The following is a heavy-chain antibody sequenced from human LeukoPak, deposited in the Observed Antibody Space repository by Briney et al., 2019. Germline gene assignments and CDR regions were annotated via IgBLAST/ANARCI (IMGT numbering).Heavy chain of an antibody. CDR1: GGSISNYY. J-gene: IGHJ4*02. CDR3: ARAPGVMTAFDY. V-gene: IGHV4-59*01. Sequence: SETLSLTRTVSGGSISNYYWSWIRQPPGKGLEWIAFIYYSGSTNYNPSLRSRVTISVDTSKNQFSLKLSSVTAADTAVYYCARAPGVMTAFDYWGQGTLVTVSS. D-gene: IGHD2-21*02. CDR2: IYYSGST.